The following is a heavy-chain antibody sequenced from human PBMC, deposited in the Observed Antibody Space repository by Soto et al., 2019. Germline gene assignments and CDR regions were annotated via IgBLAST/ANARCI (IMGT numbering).Heavy chain of an antibody. J-gene: IGHJ5*02. CDR3: ASGGYCSGGSCPLKYTWFDP. V-gene: IGHV1-69*01. CDR1: GGTFSSYA. Sequence: QVQLVQSGAEVKKPGSSVKVSCKASGGTFSSYAISWVRQAPGQGLEWMGGIIPIFGTANYAQKFQGRVTITADESTSTAYMELSSLRSEDTAVYYCASGGYCSGGSCPLKYTWFDPWGQGTLVTVSS. CDR2: IIPIFGTA. D-gene: IGHD2-15*01.